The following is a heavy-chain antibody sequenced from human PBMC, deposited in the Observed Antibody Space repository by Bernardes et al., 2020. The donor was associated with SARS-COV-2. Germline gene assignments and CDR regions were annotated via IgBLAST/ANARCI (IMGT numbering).Heavy chain of an antibody. CDR1: GFTFSNAW. J-gene: IGHJ4*02. D-gene: IGHD3-10*01. V-gene: IGHV3-15*01. CDR3: TTVLLWFGESLGFDY. CDR2: IKSKTDGWTT. Sequence: GGSLRLSCAASGFTFSNAWMSWVRQAPGKGLEWVGRIKSKTDGWTTDYAAPVKGRFTISRDDSKNTLYLQMNSLKTEDTAVYYCTTVLLWFGESLGFDYWGQGTLVTVSS.